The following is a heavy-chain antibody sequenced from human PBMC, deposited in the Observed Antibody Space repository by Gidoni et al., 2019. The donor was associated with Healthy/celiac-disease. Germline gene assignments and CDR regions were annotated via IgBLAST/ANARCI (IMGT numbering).Heavy chain of an antibody. V-gene: IGHV1-3*01. Sequence: QVQLVQSGAEVKKPGASVKVSCKASGYTFTSYAMHWVRQAPGQRLEWMGWINAGNGNTKYSQKFQGRVTITRDTSASTAYMELSSLRSGDTAVYYCAREDSSGYRHFDYWGQGTLVTVSS. CDR3: AREDSSGYRHFDY. J-gene: IGHJ4*02. D-gene: IGHD3-22*01. CDR2: INAGNGNT. CDR1: GYTFTSYA.